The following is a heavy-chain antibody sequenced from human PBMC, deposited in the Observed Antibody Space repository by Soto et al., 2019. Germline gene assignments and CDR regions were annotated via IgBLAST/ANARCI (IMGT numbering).Heavy chain of an antibody. CDR2: IIPIFGTA. V-gene: IGHV1-69*01. D-gene: IGHD2-15*01. CDR1: GGTFSSYA. J-gene: IGHJ6*02. CDR3: ARDGWYCSGGSCYAYYYYGMDV. Sequence: QVQLVQSGAEVKKPGSSVKVSCKASGGTFSSYAISWVRQAPGQGLEWMGGIIPIFGTANYAQKFQGRVTITADESTSTAYMELSRLRSEDTAVYYCARDGWYCSGGSCYAYYYYGMDVWGQGTTVTVSS.